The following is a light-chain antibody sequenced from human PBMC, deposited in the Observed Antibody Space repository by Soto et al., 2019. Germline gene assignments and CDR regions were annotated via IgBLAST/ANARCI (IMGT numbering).Light chain of an antibody. CDR1: QSISSW. CDR3: QQSYSLWT. J-gene: IGKJ1*01. V-gene: IGKV1-5*01. Sequence: DIQMTQSPSTLSASVGDSVTITCRASQSISSWLAWYQQKPGKAPKLLIYDASSLESGVPSRFSGSGSGTDFTLTISSLQPEDFATYYCQQSYSLWTFGQGTKVDIK. CDR2: DAS.